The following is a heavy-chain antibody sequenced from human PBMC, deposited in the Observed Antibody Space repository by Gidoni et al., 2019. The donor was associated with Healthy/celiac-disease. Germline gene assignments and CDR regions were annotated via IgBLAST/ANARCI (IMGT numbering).Heavy chain of an antibody. Sequence: QVQLQESGPGLVKPSETLSLTCTVSGGSISSYYWSWIRQPPGKGLEWIGYIYYSGSTNYNPSLKSRVTISVDTSKNQFSLKLSSVTAADTAVYYCARYNWNYVTGAFDIWGQGTMVTVSS. V-gene: IGHV4-59*01. D-gene: IGHD1-7*01. CDR2: IYYSGST. CDR3: ARYNWNYVTGAFDI. J-gene: IGHJ3*02. CDR1: GGSISSYY.